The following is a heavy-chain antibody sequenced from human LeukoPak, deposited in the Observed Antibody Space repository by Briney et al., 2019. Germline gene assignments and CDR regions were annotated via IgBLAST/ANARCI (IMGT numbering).Heavy chain of an antibody. J-gene: IGHJ4*02. CDR2: IYYSGST. V-gene: IGHV4-59*12. D-gene: IGHD3-16*01. CDR1: GGSISSYY. CDR3: ARGPRGGVTAVRYFDY. Sequence: SETLSLTCTVSGGSISSYYWSWIRQPPGKGLEWIGYIYYSGSTNYNPSLKSRVTISVDTSKNQFSLKLSSVTAADTAVYYCARGPRGGVTAVRYFDYWGQGTLVTVSS.